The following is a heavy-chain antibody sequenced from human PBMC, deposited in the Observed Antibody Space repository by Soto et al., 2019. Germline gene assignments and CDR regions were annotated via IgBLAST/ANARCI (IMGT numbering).Heavy chain of an antibody. J-gene: IGHJ4*02. CDR3: ARVQWELMSYFDY. CDR1: GGSISISNYY. CDR2: LYYSGIT. V-gene: IGHV4-39*01. D-gene: IGHD1-26*01. Sequence: SETLSITCTISGGSISISNYYWAWIRQSRGKGLEWVATLYYSGITYSNRSLKSRVTMSVDTSKNQFSLKLSSVTAADTAVYYCARVQWELMSYFDYWGLGTMVTVSS.